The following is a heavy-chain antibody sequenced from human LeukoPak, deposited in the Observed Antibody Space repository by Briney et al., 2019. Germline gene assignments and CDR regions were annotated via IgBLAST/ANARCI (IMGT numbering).Heavy chain of an antibody. CDR1: GYTFTSYG. CDR3: ARGCPYDSSDYYYVPFDY. D-gene: IGHD3-22*01. V-gene: IGHV1-18*01. Sequence: ASVKVSCKASGYTFTSYGISWVRQAPGQGLEWMGWISAYNGNTNYAQKLQGRVTMTTDTSTSTAYMELRSLRSDDTAVYYCARGCPYDSSDYYYVPFDYWGQGALVTVSS. CDR2: ISAYNGNT. J-gene: IGHJ4*02.